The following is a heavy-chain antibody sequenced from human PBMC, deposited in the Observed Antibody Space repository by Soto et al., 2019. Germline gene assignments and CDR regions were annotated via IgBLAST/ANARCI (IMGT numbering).Heavy chain of an antibody. Sequence: GASVKVSCKASGFTFTSSAVQWVRQARGQRLEWIGWIAVGSGNTNYAQKFQERVTITRDMSTSTAYMELSSLRSEDTAVYYCAALYYYDSSGYSDAFDIWGQGTMVTVSS. CDR2: IAVGSGNT. D-gene: IGHD3-22*01. CDR3: AALYYYDSSGYSDAFDI. V-gene: IGHV1-58*01. J-gene: IGHJ3*02. CDR1: GFTFTSSA.